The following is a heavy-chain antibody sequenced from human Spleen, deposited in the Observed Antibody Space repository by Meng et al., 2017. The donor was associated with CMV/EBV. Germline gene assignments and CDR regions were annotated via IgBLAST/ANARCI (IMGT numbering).Heavy chain of an antibody. Sequence: GESLKISCAASGFTFSSYWMHWVRQAPGKGLVWVSRINSDGSSTSYADSVKGRFTISRDNAENSLYLQMNSLRVEDTAIYYCARGGPCSNGVCSDYGMDVWGQGTTVTVSS. CDR2: INSDGSST. J-gene: IGHJ6*02. CDR3: ARGGPCSNGVCSDYGMDV. D-gene: IGHD2-8*01. CDR1: GFTFSSYW. V-gene: IGHV3-74*01.